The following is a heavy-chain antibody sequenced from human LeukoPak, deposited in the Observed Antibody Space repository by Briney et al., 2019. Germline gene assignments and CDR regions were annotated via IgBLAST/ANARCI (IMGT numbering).Heavy chain of an antibody. V-gene: IGHV1-69*13. Sequence: ASVKVSCKASGGTFSSYAISWVRQAPGQGLEWMGGIIPIFGTANYAQKFQGRVTITADESTSTAYMELSSLRPEDTAVYYCARVPTGQWLVPTDYYYYYYMDVWGKGTTVTVSS. D-gene: IGHD6-19*01. CDR3: ARVPTGQWLVPTDYYYYYYMDV. CDR2: IIPIFGTA. CDR1: GGTFSSYA. J-gene: IGHJ6*03.